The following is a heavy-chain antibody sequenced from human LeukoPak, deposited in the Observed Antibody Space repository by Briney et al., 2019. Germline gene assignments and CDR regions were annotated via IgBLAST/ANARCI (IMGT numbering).Heavy chain of an antibody. CDR2: IYHSGST. V-gene: IGHV4-38-2*01. J-gene: IGHJ4*02. Sequence: SETLSLTCAVSGYSISSGYYWGWIRQPLGKGLEWIGSIYHSGSTYYNPSLKSRVTISVDTSKNQFSLKLSSVTAADTAVYYCARSLGYCSSTSCHRGVDYWGQGTLVTVSS. CDR3: ARSLGYCSSTSCHRGVDY. D-gene: IGHD2-2*01. CDR1: GYSISSGYY.